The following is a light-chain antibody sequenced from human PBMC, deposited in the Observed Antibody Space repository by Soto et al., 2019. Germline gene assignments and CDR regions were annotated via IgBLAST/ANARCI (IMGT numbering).Light chain of an antibody. V-gene: IGLV2-14*01. CDR1: SSDVGAYNL. CDR3: ASLTTTNFV. Sequence: QSFLTQPASVSGSPGQSITISCTGTSSDVGAYNLVSWYQHHPDKAPKLMISEVSNRPSGVSDRFSGSKSGNTASLTISGLQAEDEADYYCASLTTTNFVFGTGTKVTVL. J-gene: IGLJ1*01. CDR2: EVS.